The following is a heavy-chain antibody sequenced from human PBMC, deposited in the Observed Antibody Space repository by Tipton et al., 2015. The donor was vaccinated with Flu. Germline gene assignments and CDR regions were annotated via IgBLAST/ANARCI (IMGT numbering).Heavy chain of an antibody. V-gene: IGHV4-39*07. CDR3: AREKDSRGSEYFQQ. CDR1: GGSISSRSYY. D-gene: IGHD6-19*01. J-gene: IGHJ1*01. CDR2: IYNSGST. Sequence: TLSLTCTVSGGSISSRSYYWGWIRQPQGKGLEWIGNIYNSGSTYYNPSLKSRVTISIDTSKNQFSLRLSFVTAADTAVYYCAREKDSRGSEYFQQWGQGTLVTVSS.